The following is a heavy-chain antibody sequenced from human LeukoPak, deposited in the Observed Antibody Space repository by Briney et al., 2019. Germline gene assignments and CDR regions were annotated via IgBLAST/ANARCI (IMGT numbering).Heavy chain of an antibody. CDR2: IKTKSEGGTI. CDR1: GFTFTNAW. CDR3: STDQGGDILTGC. V-gene: IGHV3-15*07. J-gene: IGHJ4*02. D-gene: IGHD3-9*01. Sequence: AGGSLRLSCAASGFTFTNAWMHWVRQAPGKGLEWVGRIKTKSEGGTIDYAAPVRGRFTISRDDSENTLYLQMNSLKTEDTALYYCSTDQGGDILTGCWGQGTLVTVSP.